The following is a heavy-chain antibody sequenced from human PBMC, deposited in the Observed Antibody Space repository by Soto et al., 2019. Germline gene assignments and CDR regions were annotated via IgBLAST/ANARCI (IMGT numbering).Heavy chain of an antibody. CDR1: GFTFSSYG. Sequence: PGGSLRLSCAASGFTFSSYGMHWVRQAPGKGLEWVAVIWYDGSNKYYADSVKGRFTISRDNSKNTLYLQMNSLRAEDTAVYYCARDLNRFSLRDCYSNWGQGTLVTVSS. CDR2: IWYDGSNK. V-gene: IGHV3-33*01. J-gene: IGHJ4*02. CDR3: ARDLNRFSLRDCYSN. D-gene: IGHD2-21*01.